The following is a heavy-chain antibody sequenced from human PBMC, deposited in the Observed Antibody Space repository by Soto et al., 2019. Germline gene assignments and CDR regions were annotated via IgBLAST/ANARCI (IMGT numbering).Heavy chain of an antibody. J-gene: IGHJ6*02. CDR2: IYYSGST. Sequence: PSETLSLTCTVSGGSISSYYWSWIRQPPGKGLEWIGYIYYSGSTNYNPSLKSRVTISVDTSKNQFSLKLSSVTAADTAVYYCAXSGLLRTTEGYYYGMDVWGRGTTVTVSS. CDR3: AXSGLLRTTEGYYYGMDV. CDR1: GGSISSYY. D-gene: IGHD2-15*01. V-gene: IGHV4-59*01.